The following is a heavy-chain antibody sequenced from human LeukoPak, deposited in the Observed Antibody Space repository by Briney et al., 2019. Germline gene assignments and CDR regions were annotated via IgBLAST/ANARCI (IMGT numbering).Heavy chain of an antibody. D-gene: IGHD3-22*01. V-gene: IGHV3-48*01. J-gene: IGHJ4*02. CDR3: ARGAPYYYDGSGLYYFDY. Sequence: GGSLRLSCAASGFTFTTYNMNWVRQAPGKGLEWISYYADSVKGRFTISRDNGENSLFLQMNSLRAEDTAVYYCARGAPYYYDGSGLYYFDYWGQGTLVTVSS. CDR1: GFTFTTYN.